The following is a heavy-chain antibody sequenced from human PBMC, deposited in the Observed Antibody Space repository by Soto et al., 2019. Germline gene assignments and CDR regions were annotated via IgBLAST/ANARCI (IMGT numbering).Heavy chain of an antibody. CDR2: IIPIFGTA. V-gene: IGHV1-69*12. CDR1: GGTFSSYA. CDR3: ASNSGAGGVVTMRYFDL. Sequence: QVQLVQSGAEVKKPGSSVKVSCKASGGTFSSYAISWVRQAPGQGLEWMGGIIPIFGTANYAQKFQGRVTITADESTSTAYMELSSLGSEDTAVYSRASNSGAGGVVTMRYFDLWGRGTLVTVSS. J-gene: IGHJ2*01. D-gene: IGHD3-22*01.